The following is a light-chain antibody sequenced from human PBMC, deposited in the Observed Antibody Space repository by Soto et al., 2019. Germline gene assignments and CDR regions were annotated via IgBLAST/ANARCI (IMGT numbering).Light chain of an antibody. J-gene: IGLJ2*01. CDR3: QSYDSRLRAVV. Sequence: QSVLTQPPSVSGAPGQRITISCTGNNSNIGATYDVHWYQQYPQTAPKLLIYGNNNRPSGVPDRFSGFKTGTSASLVITGLQSEDEADYYCQSYDSRLRAVVFGGGTQLTVL. CDR1: NSNIGATYD. CDR2: GNN. V-gene: IGLV1-40*01.